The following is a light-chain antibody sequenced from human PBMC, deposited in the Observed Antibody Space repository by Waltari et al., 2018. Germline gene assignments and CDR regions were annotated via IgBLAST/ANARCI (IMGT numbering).Light chain of an antibody. CDR1: QGVSRF. V-gene: IGKV3-15*01. CDR2: GAS. Sequence: CRASQGVSRFVAWYQQKPGQAPRLLISGASTRATGIPARFSGSGSGTEFTLTISSLQSEDFAIYYCQQYNDWPPLTFGGGTKLEIK. J-gene: IGKJ4*01. CDR3: QQYNDWPPLT.